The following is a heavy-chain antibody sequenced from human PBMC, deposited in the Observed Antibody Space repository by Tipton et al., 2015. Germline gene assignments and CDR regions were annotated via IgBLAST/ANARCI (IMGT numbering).Heavy chain of an antibody. J-gene: IGHJ5*02. Sequence: LRLSCTVSGGSISNSNYYWGWIRQPPGKGLEWIGSLSYSGKTDYNPPLRTRVTISVDTSKNQFSLRLSSVTAAGTAVYKCVRHGPWITGSLGYFDPWGQGTLVTVSS. CDR2: LSYSGKT. CDR3: VRHGPWITGSLGYFDP. CDR1: GGSISNSNYY. V-gene: IGHV4-39*01. D-gene: IGHD1-20*01.